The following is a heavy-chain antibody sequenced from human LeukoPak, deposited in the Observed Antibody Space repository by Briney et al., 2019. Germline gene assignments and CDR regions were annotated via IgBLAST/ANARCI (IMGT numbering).Heavy chain of an antibody. D-gene: IGHD2-15*01. CDR3: ARGGRYCSGGSCYSLYFDY. Sequence: ASVKVSCKASGYTFTSHAMHWVRQAPGQRLEWMGWINAGNGNTKYSQKFQGRVTITRDTSASTAYMELSSLRSEDTAVYYCARGGRYCSGGSCYSLYFDYWGQGTLVTVSS. CDR1: GYTFTSHA. V-gene: IGHV1-3*01. CDR2: INAGNGNT. J-gene: IGHJ4*02.